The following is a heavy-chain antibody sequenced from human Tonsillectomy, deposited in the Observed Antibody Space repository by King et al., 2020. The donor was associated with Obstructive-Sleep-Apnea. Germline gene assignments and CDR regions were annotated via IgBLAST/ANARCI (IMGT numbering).Heavy chain of an antibody. CDR2: IYYSGST. CDR3: ARLDCSSTSCYAVGFDY. J-gene: IGHJ4*02. V-gene: IGHV4-30-4*01. Sequence: QLQESGPGLVKPSQTLSLTCTVSGCSISSDDYYWNWIRQPPGKGLEWIGYIYYSGSTYYNPSLKSRITISVDTSKNQFSLKLRSVTAADTAVYYCARLDCSSTSCYAVGFDYWGQGTLVTVSS. CDR1: GCSISSDDYY. D-gene: IGHD2-2*01.